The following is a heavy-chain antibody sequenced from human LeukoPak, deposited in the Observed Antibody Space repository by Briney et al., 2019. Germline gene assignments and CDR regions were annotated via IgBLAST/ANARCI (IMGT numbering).Heavy chain of an antibody. CDR3: ATLVRHPNWEPNY. CDR1: GFTFSSYS. CDR2: ISSSSSTI. J-gene: IGHJ4*02. D-gene: IGHD7-27*01. Sequence: GGSLRLSCAASGFTFSSYSMNWVRQAPGKGLEWVSYISSSSSTIYYADSVKGRFTIPRDNAKNSLYLQMNSLRAEDTAVYYCATLVRHPNWEPNYWGQGTLVTVSS. V-gene: IGHV3-48*01.